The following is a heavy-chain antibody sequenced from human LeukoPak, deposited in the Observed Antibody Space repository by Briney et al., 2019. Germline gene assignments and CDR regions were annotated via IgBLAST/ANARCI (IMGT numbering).Heavy chain of an antibody. CDR3: AKELLVPFWSGYPA. CDR2: IWYDGSNK. CDR1: GFTFSSYG. V-gene: IGHV3-33*06. Sequence: GRSLRLSCAASGFTFSSYGMHWVRQAPGKGLEWVAVIWYDGSNKYYADSVKGRFTISRDNSKNTLYLQMNSLRAEDTAVYYCAKELLVPFWSGYPARGQGTLVTVSS. D-gene: IGHD3-3*01. J-gene: IGHJ4*02.